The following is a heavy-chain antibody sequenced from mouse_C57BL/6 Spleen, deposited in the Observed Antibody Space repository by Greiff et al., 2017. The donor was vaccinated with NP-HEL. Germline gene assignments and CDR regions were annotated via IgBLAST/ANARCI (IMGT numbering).Heavy chain of an antibody. J-gene: IGHJ3*01. V-gene: IGHV5-17*01. Sequence: EVMLVESGGGLVKPGGSLKLSCAASGFTFSDYGMHWVRQAPEKGLEWVAYISSGSSTIYYADTVKGRFTISRDNAKNTLFLQMTSLRSEDTAMYYCARLDSNYGFAYWGQGTLVTVSA. CDR3: ARLDSNYGFAY. CDR1: GFTFSDYG. CDR2: ISSGSSTI. D-gene: IGHD2-5*01.